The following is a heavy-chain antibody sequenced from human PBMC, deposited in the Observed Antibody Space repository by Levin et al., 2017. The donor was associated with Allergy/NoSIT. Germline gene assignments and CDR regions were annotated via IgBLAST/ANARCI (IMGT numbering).Heavy chain of an antibody. D-gene: IGHD2-15*01. Sequence: PGESLKISCAASGFTFSNAWMSWVRQAPGKGLEWVGRIKSKTDGGTTDYAAPVKGRFTISRDDSKNTLYLQMNSLKTEDTAVYYCTTVLLSWCSGGSCYSYDFDYWGQGTLVTVSS. J-gene: IGHJ4*02. CDR1: GFTFSNAW. V-gene: IGHV3-15*01. CDR2: IKSKTDGGTT. CDR3: TTVLLSWCSGGSCYSYDFDY.